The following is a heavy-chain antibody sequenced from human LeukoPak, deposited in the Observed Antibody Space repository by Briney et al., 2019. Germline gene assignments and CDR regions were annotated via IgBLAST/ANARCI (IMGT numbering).Heavy chain of an antibody. Sequence: PSETLSLTCTVSGGSISSYYWSWIRQPAGKGLEWIGRIYTSGNTNYNPSLKSRVAISVDKSENHISLKLTSVTAADTSVYYCAREGGPYRPLDYSGQGTLVTVAS. CDR3: AREGGPYRPLDY. CDR2: IYTSGNT. CDR1: GGSISSYY. V-gene: IGHV4-4*07. J-gene: IGHJ4*02.